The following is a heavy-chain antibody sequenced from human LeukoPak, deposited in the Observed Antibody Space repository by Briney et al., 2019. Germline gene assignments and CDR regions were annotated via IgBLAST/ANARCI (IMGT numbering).Heavy chain of an antibody. CDR1: GVTFSIYG. CDR2: ISGSGFRT. J-gene: IGHJ4*02. CDR3: AKDFWSGYYFLPYFDY. D-gene: IGHD3-3*01. V-gene: IGHV3-23*01. Sequence: GGSLRLSCAAAGVTFSIYGMTWVRQAPGKGLEWVSTISGSGFRTNYADSVKGRFTISRDNSKNTLYLQMNSLRAEDTAVYYCAKDFWSGYYFLPYFDYWGQGTLVTVSS.